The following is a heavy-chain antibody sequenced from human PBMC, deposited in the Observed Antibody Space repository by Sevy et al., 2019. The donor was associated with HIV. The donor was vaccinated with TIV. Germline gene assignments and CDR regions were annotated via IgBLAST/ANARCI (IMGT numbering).Heavy chain of an antibody. Sequence: GGYLRLSCAASGFTFDTYAMHWVRQAPGKGLEWVAVLSYDGNIKYYADSVKGRFTISRDDSKNTLYLQMNSLRDEDMAVYYCARDNGYDRRGYSPGYWGQGATVTVSS. V-gene: IGHV3-30-3*01. D-gene: IGHD3-22*01. J-gene: IGHJ4*02. CDR1: GFTFDTYA. CDR2: LSYDGNIK. CDR3: ARDNGYDRRGYSPGY.